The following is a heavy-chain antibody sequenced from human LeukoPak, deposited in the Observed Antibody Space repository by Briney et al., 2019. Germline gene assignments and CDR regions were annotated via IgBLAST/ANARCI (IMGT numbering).Heavy chain of an antibody. CDR3: GGGIAAANDY. V-gene: IGHV4-34*01. D-gene: IGHD6-13*01. Sequence: SETLSLTCAVYGGSFSGYYWSWIRQPPGKGLEWIGEINHSGSTNYSPSLKSRVTISVDTSKNQFSLKLSSVTAADTAVYYCGGGIAAANDYWGQGTLVTVSS. CDR2: INHSGST. J-gene: IGHJ4*02. CDR1: GGSFSGYY.